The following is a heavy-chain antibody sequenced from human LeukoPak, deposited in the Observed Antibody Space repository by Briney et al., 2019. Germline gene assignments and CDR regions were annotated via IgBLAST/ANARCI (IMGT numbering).Heavy chain of an antibody. V-gene: IGHV1-18*01. CDR3: ARDQSSGWYVDYYYGMDV. Sequence: GESLKISCKGSGYTFTSYGISWVRQAPGQGLEWMGWISAYNGNTNYAQKLQGRVTMTTDTSTSTAYMELRSLRSDDTAVYYCARDQSSGWYVDYYYGMDVWGQGTTVTVSS. D-gene: IGHD6-19*01. CDR1: GYTFTSYG. J-gene: IGHJ6*02. CDR2: ISAYNGNT.